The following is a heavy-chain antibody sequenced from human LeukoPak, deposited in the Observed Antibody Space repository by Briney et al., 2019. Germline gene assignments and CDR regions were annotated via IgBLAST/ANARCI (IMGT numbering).Heavy chain of an antibody. J-gene: IGHJ4*02. CDR1: GDSITSYY. Sequence: SETLSLTCTVSGDSITSYYWSWIRQPPGKGLEWIGYIYYSGNTNYNPSLKSRVTTSVDTSKNQFSLKLSSVTAADTAVYYCARRINYFDYWGQGILVTVSS. D-gene: IGHD2-15*01. V-gene: IGHV4-59*08. CDR2: IYYSGNT. CDR3: ARRINYFDY.